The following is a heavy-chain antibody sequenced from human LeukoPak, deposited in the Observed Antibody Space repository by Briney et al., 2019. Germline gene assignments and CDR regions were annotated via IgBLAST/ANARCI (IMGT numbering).Heavy chain of an antibody. CDR1: GFTFSSYA. CDR2: ISGSGGST. V-gene: IGHV3-23*01. CDR3: ARKSGRAFDI. D-gene: IGHD2-15*01. J-gene: IGHJ3*02. Sequence: PGGSLRLSCAASGFTFSSYAMSWVRQAPGKGLEWVSAISGSGGSTYYADSVKGRFTISRDNSKNTLSLQMNSLKASDTAMYYCARKSGRAFDIWGQGTMVTVSS.